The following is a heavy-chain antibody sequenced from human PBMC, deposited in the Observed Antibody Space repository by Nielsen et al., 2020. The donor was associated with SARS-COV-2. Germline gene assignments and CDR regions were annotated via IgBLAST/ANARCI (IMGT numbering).Heavy chain of an antibody. D-gene: IGHD3-3*01. J-gene: IGHJ2*01. Sequence: ASVKVSCKASGYTFTSYGISWVRQAPGQGLEWMGWISAYNSNTNYAQKLQGRVTMTTDTSTSTAYMELRSLRSDDTAVYYCARVERRITIFGVVPRVDLWGRGTLVTVSS. CDR1: GYTFTSYG. CDR3: ARVERRITIFGVVPRVDL. CDR2: ISAYNSNT. V-gene: IGHV1-18*01.